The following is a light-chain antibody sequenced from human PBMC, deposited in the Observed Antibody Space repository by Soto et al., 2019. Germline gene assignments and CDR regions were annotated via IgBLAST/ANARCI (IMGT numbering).Light chain of an antibody. CDR2: GAS. CDR3: QQYDNSPIT. J-gene: IGKJ5*01. V-gene: IGKV3-20*01. CDR1: QSISSSF. Sequence: IVLTQSPGILSLSPGERASLSCGASQSISSSFLAWYQQKPGQAPRLLIYGASSRATGIPDSFSGTGSETDFTLTISRLEPEDFAVYYCQQYDNSPITFGQGTRLEIK.